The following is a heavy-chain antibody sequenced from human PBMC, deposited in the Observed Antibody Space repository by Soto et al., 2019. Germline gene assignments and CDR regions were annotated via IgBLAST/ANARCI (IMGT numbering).Heavy chain of an antibody. J-gene: IGHJ4*02. D-gene: IGHD2-21*02. CDR3: ARDVEGYCGGDCPFDY. CDR1: GFTFSSYA. Sequence: GGSLRLSCAASGFTFSSYAMHWVRQAPGKGLEWVAVISYDGSNKYYADSVKGRFTISRDNSKNTLYLQMNSLRAEDTAVYYCARDVEGYCGGDCPFDYWGQGTLVTVSS. CDR2: ISYDGSNK. V-gene: IGHV3-30-3*01.